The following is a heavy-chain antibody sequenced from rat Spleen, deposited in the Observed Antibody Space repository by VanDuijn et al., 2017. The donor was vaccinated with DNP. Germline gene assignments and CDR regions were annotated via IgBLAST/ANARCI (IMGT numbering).Heavy chain of an antibody. J-gene: IGHJ2*01. CDR1: GFTFSEYN. Sequence: EVQLVGSGGGLVQPGRSLKLSCVASGFTFSEYNMAWVRQAPKKGLEWVATIIYDGSRTYYRDSVKGRFTISRDNAKSTLYLQMDSLRSEDAATYYCATRGTYYGYDYWGQGVMVTVSS. V-gene: IGHV5S10*01. CDR3: ATRGTYYGYDY. D-gene: IGHD1-9*01. CDR2: IIYDGSRT.